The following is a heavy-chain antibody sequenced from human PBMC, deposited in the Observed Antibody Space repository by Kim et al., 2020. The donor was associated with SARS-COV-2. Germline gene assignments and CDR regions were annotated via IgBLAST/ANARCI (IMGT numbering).Heavy chain of an antibody. J-gene: IGHJ6*02. Sequence: GGSLRLSCAASGFTFSSYGMHWVRQAPGKGLEWVAVISYDGSNKYYADSVKGRFTISRDNSKNTLYLQMNSLRAEDTAVYYCAKDSVLRYFDWLSPRYYYYCMDVWGQGTTVTVSS. CDR1: GFTFSSYG. CDR3: AKDSVLRYFDWLSPRYYYYCMDV. D-gene: IGHD3-9*01. V-gene: IGHV3-30*18. CDR2: ISYDGSNK.